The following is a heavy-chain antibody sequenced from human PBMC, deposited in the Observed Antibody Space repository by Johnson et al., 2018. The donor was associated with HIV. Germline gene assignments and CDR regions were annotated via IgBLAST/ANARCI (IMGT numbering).Heavy chain of an antibody. CDR2: LYSGGST. J-gene: IGHJ3*02. Sequence: MQLVESGGGLVQPGGSLRLSCAASGFTVSSSYMSWVRQAPGKGLEWVSVLYSGGSTYYADSVKGRFTISRDNSKNTLYLQMNSLRAEDTAVYYCARMTTTVSHHDAFDIRGQGTMVTVSS. CDR3: ARMTTTVSHHDAFDI. D-gene: IGHD4-17*01. V-gene: IGHV3-66*01. CDR1: GFTVSSSY.